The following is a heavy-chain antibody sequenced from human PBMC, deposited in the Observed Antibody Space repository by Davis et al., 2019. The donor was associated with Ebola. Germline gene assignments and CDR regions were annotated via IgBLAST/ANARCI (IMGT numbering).Heavy chain of an antibody. J-gene: IGHJ4*02. D-gene: IGHD5-18*01. CDR3: ARGYSYGFDY. Sequence: PGGSLRLSCTVSGGSISSYYWSWIRQPPGKGLEWIGYIYYSGSTNYNPSLKSRVTISVDTSKNQFSLKLSSVTAADTAVYYCARGYSYGFDYWGQGTLVTVSS. CDR2: IYYSGST. V-gene: IGHV4-59*01. CDR1: GGSISSYY.